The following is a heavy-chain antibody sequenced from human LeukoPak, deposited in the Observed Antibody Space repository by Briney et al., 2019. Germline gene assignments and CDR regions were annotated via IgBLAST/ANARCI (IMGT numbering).Heavy chain of an antibody. CDR2: IYPGDSDT. CDR3: AKQPGIVATIERYFDY. CDR1: GYSFNSYW. D-gene: IGHD5-12*01. Sequence: LGESLKISCKASGYSFNSYWIGWVRQMPGKGLEWMGIIYPGDSDTRYSPSFQGQVTISADTSISTAYLQWSSLKASDTAMYYCAKQPGIVATIERYFDYWGQGTLVTVSS. J-gene: IGHJ4*02. V-gene: IGHV5-51*01.